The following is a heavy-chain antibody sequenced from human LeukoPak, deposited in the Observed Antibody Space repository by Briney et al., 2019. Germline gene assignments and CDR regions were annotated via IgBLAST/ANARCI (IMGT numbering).Heavy chain of an antibody. V-gene: IGHV4-34*01. CDR1: GGSFSGYY. J-gene: IGHJ4*02. D-gene: IGHD3-9*01. CDR2: INHSGST. Sequence: ETLSLTXAXYGGSFSGYYWSWIRQPPGKGLEWIGEINHSGSTNYNPSLKSRVTISVDTSKNQFSLKLSSVTAADTAVYYCARGPCLPNYDILTGYCPLDYWGQGTLVTVSS. CDR3: ARGPCLPNYDILTGYCPLDY.